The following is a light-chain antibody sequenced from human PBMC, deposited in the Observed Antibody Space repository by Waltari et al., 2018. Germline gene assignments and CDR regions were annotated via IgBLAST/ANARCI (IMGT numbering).Light chain of an antibody. V-gene: IGKV3-20*01. J-gene: IGKJ4*01. CDR2: GAS. CDR1: QSVSYNF. Sequence: EIVLTQSPGTLSLSPGERATLSCRASQSVSYNFLNWYQQKPDQAPRLLIHGASSRATGIPDRFSGSCSGTDFTLTISRLEPEDFAVYYCQQYDGVVLTFGGGTKVEI. CDR3: QQYDGVVLT.